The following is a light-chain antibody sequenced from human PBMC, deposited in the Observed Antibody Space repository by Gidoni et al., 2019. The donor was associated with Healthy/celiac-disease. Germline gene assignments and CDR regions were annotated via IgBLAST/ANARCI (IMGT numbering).Light chain of an antibody. CDR1: QSVSSY. CDR2: DAS. J-gene: IGKJ4*01. CDR3: QQRSNGP. Sequence: EIVLTQSPATLSLSPGERASQSVSSYLAWYQQKPGQAPRLLIYDASNRATGIPARFSGSGSGTDFTLTISSLEPEDFAVYYCQQRSNGPFGGGTKVEIK. V-gene: IGKV3-11*01.